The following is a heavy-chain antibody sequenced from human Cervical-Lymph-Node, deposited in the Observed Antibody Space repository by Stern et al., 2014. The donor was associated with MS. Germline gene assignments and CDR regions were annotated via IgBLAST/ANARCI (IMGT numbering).Heavy chain of an antibody. J-gene: IGHJ6*02. Sequence: VQLLQPGSSVKVSCKASGGTFSSYAISWVRPAPGQGLEWMGGIIPIFCTANYAQKFQGRVTITADKSTSTAYMELSSLRSEDTAVYYCARVPGVRYFDWYRYYSGMDVWGQGTTVTVSS. CDR2: IIPIFCTA. D-gene: IGHD3-9*01. CDR3: ARVPGVRYFDWYRYYSGMDV. V-gene: IGHV1-69*06. CDR1: GGTFSSYA.